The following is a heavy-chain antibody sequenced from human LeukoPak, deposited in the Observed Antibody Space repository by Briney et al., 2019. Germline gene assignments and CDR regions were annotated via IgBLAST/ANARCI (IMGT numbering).Heavy chain of an antibody. J-gene: IGHJ4*02. CDR3: ARGFGQLVIDY. CDR1: GGSISSYY. D-gene: IGHD6-6*01. Sequence: PSETLSLTCTVSGGSISSYYWSWIRQPPGKGLEWIGYIYTSGSTNYNPSLKSRVTMSVDTSKNQFSLKLSSVTAADTAVYYCARGFGQLVIDYWGQGTLVTVSS. V-gene: IGHV4-4*09. CDR2: IYTSGST.